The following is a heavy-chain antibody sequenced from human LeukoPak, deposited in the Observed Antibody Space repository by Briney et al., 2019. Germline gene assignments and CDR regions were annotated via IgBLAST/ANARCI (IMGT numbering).Heavy chain of an antibody. CDR2: IYYSGST. CDR1: GGSISSYY. CDR3: ARDITYSGYERVIDY. V-gene: IGHV4-59*01. D-gene: IGHD5-12*01. Sequence: SETLSLTCTVSGGSISSYYWSWIRQPAGKGLEWIGYIYYSGSTNYNPSLKSRVTISVDTSKNQFSLKLSSVTAADTAVYYCARDITYSGYERVIDYWGQGTLVTVSS. J-gene: IGHJ4*02.